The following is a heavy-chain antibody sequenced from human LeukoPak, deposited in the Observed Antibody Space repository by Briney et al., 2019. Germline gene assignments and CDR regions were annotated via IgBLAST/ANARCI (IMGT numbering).Heavy chain of an antibody. Sequence: PGGSLRLSCAASGFTFSSYGMHWVRQAPGKGLEWVAVIWYDGSNKYYADSVKGRFTISRDNSKNTLYLQMNSLRAEDTAVYYCARDVGSYGSTYYFDYWGQGTLVTVSS. V-gene: IGHV3-33*01. D-gene: IGHD5-18*01. CDR3: ARDVGSYGSTYYFDY. CDR1: GFTFSSYG. J-gene: IGHJ4*02. CDR2: IWYDGSNK.